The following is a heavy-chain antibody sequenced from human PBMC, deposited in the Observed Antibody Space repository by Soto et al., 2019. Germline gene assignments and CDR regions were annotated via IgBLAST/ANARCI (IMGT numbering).Heavy chain of an antibody. CDR3: ARGGSRLKGGRNWCDP. Sequence: EVQLVESGGGLVQPGGSLRLSCAASGFTFSSYSMNWVRQAPGKGLEWVSYISSTSNTIYYAASVKGRFTISRDNAKNSLYLQMNSLRAEDTAVYYCARGGSRLKGGRNWCDPWGQGTLVTVSS. J-gene: IGHJ5*02. CDR1: GFTFSSYS. D-gene: IGHD2-15*01. CDR2: ISSTSNTI. V-gene: IGHV3-48*01.